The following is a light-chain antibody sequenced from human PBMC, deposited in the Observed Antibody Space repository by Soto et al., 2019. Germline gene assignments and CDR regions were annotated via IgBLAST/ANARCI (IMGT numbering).Light chain of an antibody. CDR3: HQYGSSPQT. V-gene: IGKV3-20*01. Sequence: EFVFTQSPCTLSLSPFERSTLSCRASQSVSSSYLAWYQQKPGQAPRLLIYGASSRATGIPDRFTGSGSGTDFTLTISKLEPEDFAVFYCHQYGSSPQTFGQGTKVDIK. CDR1: QSVSSSY. CDR2: GAS. J-gene: IGKJ1*01.